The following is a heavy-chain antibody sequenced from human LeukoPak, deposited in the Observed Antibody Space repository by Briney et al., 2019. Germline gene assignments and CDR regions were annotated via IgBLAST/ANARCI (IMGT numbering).Heavy chain of an antibody. J-gene: IGHJ6*03. D-gene: IGHD2-15*01. Sequence: SETLSLTCTVSGGSISSSSYYWGWIRQPPGKGLEWIGSIHYSGSTNYNPTLKSRVTISVDTSKNQFSLKLSSVTAADTAVYYCARGYCSGGSCYSYYYYNYMDVWGKGTTVTVSS. CDR1: GGSISSSSYY. CDR2: IHYSGST. CDR3: ARGYCSGGSCYSYYYYNYMDV. V-gene: IGHV4-39*07.